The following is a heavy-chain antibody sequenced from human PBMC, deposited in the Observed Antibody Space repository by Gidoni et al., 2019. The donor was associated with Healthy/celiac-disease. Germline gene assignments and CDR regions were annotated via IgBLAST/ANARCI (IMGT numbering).Heavy chain of an antibody. CDR1: GFTFSSYG. CDR2: ISYDGSNK. Sequence: QVQLVESGGGVVQPGWSLRLSCAAAGFTFSSYGMHWFRQAPGKWLEWVAVISYDGSNKYYADAVKGRFTISRDNSKNTLYLQMNSLRAEDTAVYYCAKDLGYSGYDLAYWGQGTLVTVSS. J-gene: IGHJ4*02. CDR3: AKDLGYSGYDLAY. D-gene: IGHD5-12*01. V-gene: IGHV3-30*18.